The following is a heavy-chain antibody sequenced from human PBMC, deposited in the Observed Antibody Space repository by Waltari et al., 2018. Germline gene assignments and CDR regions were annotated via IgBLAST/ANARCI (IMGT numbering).Heavy chain of an antibody. D-gene: IGHD6-6*01. V-gene: IGHV7-4-1*02. CDR1: GYTFTSYA. J-gene: IGHJ3*02. Sequence: QVQLVQSGSELKKPGASVKVSCKASGYTFTSYAMNWVRQAPGQGLEWMGWSNTNTGNPTYAQGFTGRFVFSLDTSVSTAYLQISSLKAEDTAVYYCASTLRLQLVRELAFDIWGQGTMVTVSS. CDR3: ASTLRLQLVRELAFDI. CDR2: SNTNTGNP.